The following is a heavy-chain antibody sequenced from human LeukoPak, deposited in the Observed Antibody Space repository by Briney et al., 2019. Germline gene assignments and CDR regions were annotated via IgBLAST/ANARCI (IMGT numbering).Heavy chain of an antibody. Sequence: GGSLRLSCAASGFTFSSYEMNWVRQAPGKGLEWVSYISSSGSTIYYADSVKGRFTISRDNAKNSLYLQMNSLRAEDMAVYYCARGGSYDYVWGSYRKNWFDPWGQGTLVTVSS. J-gene: IGHJ5*02. D-gene: IGHD3-16*02. CDR3: ARGGSYDYVWGSYRKNWFDP. CDR2: ISSSGSTI. CDR1: GFTFSSYE. V-gene: IGHV3-48*03.